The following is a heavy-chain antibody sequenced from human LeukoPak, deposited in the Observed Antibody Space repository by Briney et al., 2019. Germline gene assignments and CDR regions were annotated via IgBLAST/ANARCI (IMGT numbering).Heavy chain of an antibody. CDR1: GXSMSGYY. V-gene: IGHV4-59*01. D-gene: IGHD2-2*01. J-gene: IGHJ5*02. Sequence: PSETLSLTCTVFGXSMSGYYWSWIRQPPGKGLEWIGCIYNSGKTNYNPSLKSRVTISIDTAKNQFSLRLSSVTAADTALYYCARNRVPGGSWGQGTLVTVSS. CDR3: ARNRVPGGS. CDR2: IYNSGKT.